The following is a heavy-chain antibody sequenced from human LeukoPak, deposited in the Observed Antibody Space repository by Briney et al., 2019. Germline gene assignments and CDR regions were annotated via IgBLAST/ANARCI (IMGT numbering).Heavy chain of an antibody. Sequence: SETLSLTCAVYGGCFSGYYWSWIRQPPGKGLEWIGEINHSGSTNYNPSHKSRVTISVDTSKKQFSLKLSSVTAADTAVYYCARGRRVIAPWGQGTLVTVSS. J-gene: IGHJ5*02. CDR2: INHSGST. V-gene: IGHV4-34*01. D-gene: IGHD3-10*01. CDR1: GGCFSGYY. CDR3: ARGRRVIAP.